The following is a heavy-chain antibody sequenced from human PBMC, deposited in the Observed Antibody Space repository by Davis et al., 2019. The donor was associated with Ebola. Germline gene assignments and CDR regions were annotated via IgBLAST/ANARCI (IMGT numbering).Heavy chain of an antibody. Sequence: PGGSLRLSCAASGFKFDNYAMHWFRQAPGKGLEWVSGITSNSGTTAYADSVKGRFTISRDNAKDSLYLQMNSLRIEDTAFYYCAKDFYGSGSYIDAWGQGTLVAVSS. CDR2: ITSNSGTT. D-gene: IGHD3-10*01. CDR3: AKDFYGSGSYIDA. V-gene: IGHV3-9*01. J-gene: IGHJ5*02. CDR1: GFKFDNYA.